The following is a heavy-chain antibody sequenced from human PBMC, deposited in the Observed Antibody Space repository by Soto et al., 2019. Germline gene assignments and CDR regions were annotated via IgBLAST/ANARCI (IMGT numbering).Heavy chain of an antibody. CDR3: AKRYCSGGSCYSAAFDI. J-gene: IGHJ3*02. D-gene: IGHD2-15*01. Sequence: GGSLRLSCAASGFTFSSYAMSWVRQAPGKGLEWVSAISGSGGSTYYADSVKGRFTISRDNSKNTLYLQMNSLRAEDTAVYYCAKRYCSGGSCYSAAFDIWGQGTMVTVSS. CDR2: ISGSGGST. V-gene: IGHV3-23*01. CDR1: GFTFSSYA.